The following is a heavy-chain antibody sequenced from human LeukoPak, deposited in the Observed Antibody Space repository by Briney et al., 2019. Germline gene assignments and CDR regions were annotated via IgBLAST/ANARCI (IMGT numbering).Heavy chain of an antibody. V-gene: IGHV3-48*03. J-gene: IGHJ6*03. D-gene: IGHD1-26*01. CDR3: AKDDSGSYYPYYYYMDV. CDR1: GFTFSSYE. CDR2: ISSSGSII. Sequence: PGGSLRLSCAASGFTFSSYEMNWVRQAPGKGLEWVSYISSSGSIIYYADSVKGRFTISRDNSKNTLYLQMNSLRAEDTAVYYCAKDDSGSYYPYYYYMDVWGKGTTVTISS.